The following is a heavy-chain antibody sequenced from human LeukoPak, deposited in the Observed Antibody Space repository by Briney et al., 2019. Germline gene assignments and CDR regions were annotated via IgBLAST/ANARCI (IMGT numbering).Heavy chain of an antibody. J-gene: IGHJ4*02. CDR3: ARHSSGWYPYDY. CDR1: GFTFSSYE. CDR2: ISSSGSTI. V-gene: IGHV3-48*03. Sequence: GGSLRLSCAASGFTFSSYEMNWVRQAPGKGLEWVSYISSSGSTIYYADSVKGRFTISRDNAKNSLYLQMNSLRAEDTAVYYCARHSSGWYPYDYWGQGTLVTVS. D-gene: IGHD6-19*01.